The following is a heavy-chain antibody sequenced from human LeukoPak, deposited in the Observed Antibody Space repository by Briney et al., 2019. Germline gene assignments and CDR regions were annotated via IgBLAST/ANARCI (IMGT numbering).Heavy chain of an antibody. CDR2: ISGSGGST. J-gene: IGHJ4*02. Sequence: GGSLRLSCAASGFTFSSYSMNWVRQAPGKGLEWVSAISGSGGSTYYADSVKGRFTISRDNSKNTLYLQMNSLRAEDTAVYYCAKVYYGGNAHYFDYWGQGTLVTVSS. CDR3: AKVYYGGNAHYFDY. D-gene: IGHD4-23*01. CDR1: GFTFSSYS. V-gene: IGHV3-23*01.